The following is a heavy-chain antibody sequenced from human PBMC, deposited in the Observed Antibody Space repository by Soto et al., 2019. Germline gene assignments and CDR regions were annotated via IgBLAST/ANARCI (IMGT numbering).Heavy chain of an antibody. CDR2: ISAYNGNT. CDR1: GYTFTSYG. D-gene: IGHD5-12*01. J-gene: IGHJ3*02. V-gene: IGHV1-18*01. CDR3: ASSPSGYVPDAFDI. Sequence: GASVKVSCKASGYTFTSYGISWVRQAPGQGLEWMGWISAYNGNTNYAQKLHGRVTMTTDTSTSTAYMELRSLRSDDTAVYYCASSPSGYVPDAFDIWGQGTMVTVSS.